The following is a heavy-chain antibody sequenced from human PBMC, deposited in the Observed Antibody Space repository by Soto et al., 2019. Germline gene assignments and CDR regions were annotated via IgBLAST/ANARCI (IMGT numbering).Heavy chain of an antibody. D-gene: IGHD3-10*01. CDR3: ARGSITMVRGWNYYYYYYMDV. Sequence: SETLSLTCAVYGGSFSGYYWSWIRQPPGKGLEWIGEINHSGSTNYNPSLKSRVTISVDTSKSQFSLKLSSVTAADTAVYYCARGSITMVRGWNYYYYYYMDVWGKGTTVTVSS. CDR1: GGSFSGYY. J-gene: IGHJ6*03. CDR2: INHSGST. V-gene: IGHV4-34*01.